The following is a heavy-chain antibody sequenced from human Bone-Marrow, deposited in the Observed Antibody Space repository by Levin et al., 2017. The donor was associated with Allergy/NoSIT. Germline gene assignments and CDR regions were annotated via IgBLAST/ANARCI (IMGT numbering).Heavy chain of an antibody. CDR3: ARDRVRGVGIPAAHFDY. CDR2: ISSSSDYI. D-gene: IGHD3-10*01. Sequence: GESLRLSCAASGFTFSSYPMNWVRQAPGKGLEWVSTISSSSDYIYYADSLKGRFTISRDNARNSLYLQMNSLGAEDTAVYYCARDRVRGVGIPAAHFDYWGQGTLVTVSS. CDR1: GFTFSSYP. J-gene: IGHJ4*02. V-gene: IGHV3-21*01.